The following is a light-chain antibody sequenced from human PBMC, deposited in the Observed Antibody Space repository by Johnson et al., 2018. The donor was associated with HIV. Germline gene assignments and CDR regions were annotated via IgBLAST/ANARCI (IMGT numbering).Light chain of an antibody. CDR3: GTWDSSLSAYV. J-gene: IGLJ1*01. CDR2: ETN. V-gene: IGLV1-51*02. CDR1: SSNIGNNY. Sequence: QSVLTQPPSVSAAPGQKVTISCSGSSSNIGNNYVSWYQQLPGTAPKLLIYETNKRPSGIPDRFSCSKSGTSATLGITGLQTGDEADYYCGTWDSSLSAYVFGTGTKVTVL.